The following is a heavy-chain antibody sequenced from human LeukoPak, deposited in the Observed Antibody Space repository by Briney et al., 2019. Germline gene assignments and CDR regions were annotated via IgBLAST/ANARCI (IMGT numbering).Heavy chain of an antibody. D-gene: IGHD4-23*01. V-gene: IGHV4-34*01. CDR1: GGSFSGYY. Sequence: SETLSLTCAVYGGSFSGYYWSWIRQPPGKGLEWIGEINHSGSTNYNPSLKSRVTISVDTSKNQFSLKLSSVTAADTAVYYCARGPNYGSNNYFDYWGQGTLVTVSS. CDR3: ARGPNYGSNNYFDY. J-gene: IGHJ4*02. CDR2: INHSGST.